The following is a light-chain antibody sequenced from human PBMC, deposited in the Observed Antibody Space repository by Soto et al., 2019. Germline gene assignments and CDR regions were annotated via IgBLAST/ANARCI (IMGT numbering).Light chain of an antibody. CDR2: DAS. J-gene: IGKJ5*01. CDR1: QSVKTF. CDR3: QQRSNWPPIT. Sequence: EIVLTQSPATLSLSPGERATLSCRASQSVKTFLVWYQQRPGQPPRLLIHDASHRAAGIPARFSGSGFGTDFTLTISSLEPEDAAVYYCQQRSNWPPITFGQGTRLEIK. V-gene: IGKV3-11*01.